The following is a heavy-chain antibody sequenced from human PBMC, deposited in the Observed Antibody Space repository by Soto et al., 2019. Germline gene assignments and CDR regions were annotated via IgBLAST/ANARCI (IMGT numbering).Heavy chain of an antibody. Sequence: QLQLQESGPGLVKPSETLSLTCTVSGGSISSSSYYWGWIRQPPGKGLEWIGSIYYSGSTYYNPSLNSGVTIPVDTAKNQFSLKLSSVTAVDTAVYDCARAMVRGIFDYWGRGTLVTVSS. J-gene: IGHJ4*02. CDR2: IYYSGST. CDR1: GGSISSSSYY. V-gene: IGHV4-39*01. D-gene: IGHD3-10*01. CDR3: ARAMVRGIFDY.